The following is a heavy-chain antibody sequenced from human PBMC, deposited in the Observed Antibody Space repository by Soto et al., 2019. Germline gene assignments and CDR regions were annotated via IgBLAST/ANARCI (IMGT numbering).Heavy chain of an antibody. Sequence: DVQLVETGGGLIQPGRSLRLSCAASGFIVSSSSMTWVRQATGKGLEWVSVIYADGRTYYADSVKGRFTISRENPKNTLYHQMNSLSAEDTDVYYCARCGGWYGQCYFDCWGQGTLVTVSS. J-gene: IGHJ4*02. CDR1: GFIVSSSS. D-gene: IGHD3-10*01. V-gene: IGHV3-53*02. CDR3: ARCGGWYGQCYFDC. CDR2: IYADGRT.